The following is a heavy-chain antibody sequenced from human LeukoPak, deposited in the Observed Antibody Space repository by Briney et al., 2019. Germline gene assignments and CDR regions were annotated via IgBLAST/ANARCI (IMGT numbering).Heavy chain of an antibody. CDR2: ISAYNGNT. Sequence: ASVKVSCKASGYTFTSYGISWVRQAPGQGLEWMGWISAYNGNTNYAQKLQGRVTMTTDTSTSTAYTELRSLRSDDTAVYYCARDTNWNDHYYYYGMDVWGQGTTVTVSS. D-gene: IGHD1-20*01. V-gene: IGHV1-18*01. CDR3: ARDTNWNDHYYYYGMDV. CDR1: GYTFTSYG. J-gene: IGHJ6*02.